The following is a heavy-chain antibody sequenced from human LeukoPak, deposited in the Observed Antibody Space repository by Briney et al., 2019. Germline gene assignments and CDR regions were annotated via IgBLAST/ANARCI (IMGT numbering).Heavy chain of an antibody. CDR3: ARGSKVPRVLGFLYYYGSGSYYTFDY. CDR1: GYTFTSYD. CDR2: MNPNSGNT. J-gene: IGHJ4*02. V-gene: IGHV1-8*01. D-gene: IGHD3-10*01. Sequence: GASVKVSCKASGYTFTSYDINWVRQGTGQGLEWVGWMNPNSGNTGYAQKFQGRVTMTRNTSISTAYMELSSLRSEDTAVYYCARGSKVPRVLGFLYYYGSGSYYTFDYWGQGTLVTVSS.